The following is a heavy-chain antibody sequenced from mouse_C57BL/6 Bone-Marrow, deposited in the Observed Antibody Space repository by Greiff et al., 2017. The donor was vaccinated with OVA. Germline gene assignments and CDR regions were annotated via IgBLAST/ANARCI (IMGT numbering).Heavy chain of an antibody. D-gene: IGHD5-1*01. CDR3: ARGRSTSFDY. J-gene: IGHJ2*01. Sequence: DVMLVESGGGLVQPGGSLKLSCAASGFTFSDYYMYWVRQTPEKRLEWVAYISNGGGSTYYPDTVTGRFTISRDNAKNPLYRQMSRLKSEETDMYYSARGRSTSFDYWGQGTTLTVSS. CDR1: GFTFSDYY. V-gene: IGHV5-12*01. CDR2: ISNGGGST.